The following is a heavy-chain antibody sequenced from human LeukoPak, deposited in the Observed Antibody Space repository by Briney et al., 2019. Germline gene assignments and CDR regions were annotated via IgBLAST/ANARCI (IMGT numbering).Heavy chain of an antibody. CDR2: INPSSGGT. CDR3: GRDYYDSSGDGAFDI. D-gene: IGHD3-22*01. CDR1: GYTFTGYY. Sequence: EASVKVSCKASGYTFTGYYMHWVRQAPGQGFEWMGWINPSSGGTNYAQKFQDRVTMTRDTSISTVYMELSRLRSDDTAVYYCGRDYYDSSGDGAFDIWGQGTMVTVSS. J-gene: IGHJ3*02. V-gene: IGHV1-2*02.